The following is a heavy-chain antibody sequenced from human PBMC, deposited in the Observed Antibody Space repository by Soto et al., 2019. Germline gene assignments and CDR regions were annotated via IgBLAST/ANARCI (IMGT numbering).Heavy chain of an antibody. CDR2: TYYRSKWYN. CDR1: GDSVSSNSAA. Sequence: SQTLSLTCAISGDSVSSNSAAWNWIRQSPSRGLEWLGRTYYRSKWYNDYTVYVKSRITINPDTSKNKFSLQLNYVTPEDTVFYYFTYYYYDSSGYSGFDIWGQGTMVTVSS. D-gene: IGHD3-22*01. V-gene: IGHV6-1*01. CDR3: TYYYYDSSGYSGFDI. J-gene: IGHJ3*02.